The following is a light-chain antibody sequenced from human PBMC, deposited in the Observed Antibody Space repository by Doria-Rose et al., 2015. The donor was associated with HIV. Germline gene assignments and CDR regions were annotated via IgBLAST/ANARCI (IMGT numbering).Light chain of an antibody. CDR3: QQYSQWPPYT. J-gene: IGKJ2*01. V-gene: IGKV3-15*01. CDR2: RAS. CDR1: QGIGSD. Sequence: TQSPATLSVSPGERATLSCRASQGIGSDLAWYQQKPGQAPRLLIYRASIMATGIPPRFTGGGSGTEFTLTISSPQSEDFAVYFCQQYSQWPPYTFGQGTKLEVK.